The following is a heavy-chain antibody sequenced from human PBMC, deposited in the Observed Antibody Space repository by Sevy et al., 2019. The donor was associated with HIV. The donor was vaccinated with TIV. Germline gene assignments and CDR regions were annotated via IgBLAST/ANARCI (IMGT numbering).Heavy chain of an antibody. D-gene: IGHD2-2*01. Sequence: GGSLRLSCAASGFTFSSYAMSWVRQAPGKGLEWVSAISGSGGSTYYAYSVKGRFTISRDNSKNTLYLQMNSLRAEDTAVYYCASSMVVVPAATFDYWGQGTLVTVSS. CDR3: ASSMVVVPAATFDY. J-gene: IGHJ4*02. CDR1: GFTFSSYA. CDR2: ISGSGGST. V-gene: IGHV3-23*01.